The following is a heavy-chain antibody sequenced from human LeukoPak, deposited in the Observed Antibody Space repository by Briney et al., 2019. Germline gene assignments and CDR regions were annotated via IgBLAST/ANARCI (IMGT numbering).Heavy chain of an antibody. D-gene: IGHD6-19*01. Sequence: GSPLLSCAASGFTFNNYAMNWGRQAPGKGVEWVSTLSASSGSTYYADSVKGRLTISSDNSRNTLYLQMDSLRAEDTAVYYCAKGFGTYSSGYYFFDHWGQGALVTVSS. CDR1: GFTFNNYA. CDR2: LSASSGST. V-gene: IGHV3-23*01. CDR3: AKGFGTYSSGYYFFDH. J-gene: IGHJ4*02.